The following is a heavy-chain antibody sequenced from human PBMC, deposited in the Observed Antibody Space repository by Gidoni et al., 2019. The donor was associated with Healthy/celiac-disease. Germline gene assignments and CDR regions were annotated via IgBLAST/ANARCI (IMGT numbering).Heavy chain of an antibody. J-gene: IGHJ5*02. CDR2: ISGSGGST. CDR3: ALRFPYYYDSSGYLPP. V-gene: IGHV3-23*01. Sequence: EVQLLESGGGLVQPGGSLRLSCAASGFTFSSYAMSWVRQAPGKGLEWVSAISGSGGSTYYADSVKGRFTISRDNSKNTLYLQMNSLRAEDTAVYYCALRFPYYYDSSGYLPPWGQGTLVTVSS. D-gene: IGHD3-22*01. CDR1: GFTFSSYA.